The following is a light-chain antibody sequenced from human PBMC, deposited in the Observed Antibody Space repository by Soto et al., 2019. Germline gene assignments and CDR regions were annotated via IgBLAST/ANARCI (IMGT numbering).Light chain of an antibody. CDR3: QQRSNWPPVT. V-gene: IGKV3-15*01. Sequence: ILRTQSPATLSVSPGERATLSCRASQSVTSNLAWYQQKPGQAPRLLIYGASTRATGIPARFSGSGSGTDFTLTISSLEPADFGVYYCQQRSNWPPVTFGGGTKVEVK. CDR2: GAS. CDR1: QSVTSN. J-gene: IGKJ4*01.